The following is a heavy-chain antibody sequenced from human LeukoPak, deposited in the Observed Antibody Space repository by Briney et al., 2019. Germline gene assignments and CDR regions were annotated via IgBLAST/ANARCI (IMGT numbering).Heavy chain of an antibody. CDR1: GGSFSGYS. J-gene: IGHJ6*02. Sequence: SETLSLTCAVYGGSFSGYSWSWIRQPPGKGLEWIGEIKYSGSTKYNPSLKSRVTISVDTSKNQFSLNLSSVTAADTAVYYCAREWLSYGMDVWGQGTTVTVSS. D-gene: IGHD3-22*01. CDR2: IKYSGST. V-gene: IGHV4-34*01. CDR3: AREWLSYGMDV.